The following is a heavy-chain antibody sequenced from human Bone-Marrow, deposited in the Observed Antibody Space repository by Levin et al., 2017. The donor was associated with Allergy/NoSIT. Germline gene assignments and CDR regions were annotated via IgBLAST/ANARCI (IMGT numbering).Heavy chain of an antibody. D-gene: IGHD3-3*01. CDR2: IYHTGDT. V-gene: IGHV4-30-4*01. CDR1: GDSVRSGNYY. J-gene: IGHJ3*01. Sequence: SQTLSLPCTVSGDSVRSGNYYWTWIRLLPGKGLEWIGYIYHTGDTYYNPSLRSRLSIALDTSKNQFSLKVFSVTAADTAVYYCSTIQDRDAFNLWGQGTLVSVSS. CDR3: STIQDRDAFNL.